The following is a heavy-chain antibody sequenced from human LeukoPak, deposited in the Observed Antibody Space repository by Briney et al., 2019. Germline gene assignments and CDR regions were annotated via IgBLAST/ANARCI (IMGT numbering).Heavy chain of an antibody. D-gene: IGHD4-17*01. J-gene: IGHJ5*02. V-gene: IGHV3-48*03. CDR1: GFTFRSYE. Sequence: GGSLRLSCAASGFTFRSYEMNWLRQAPGKGLEWVSYISSSGTTIDYADSVKGRFTISRDNSKNTLYLQMNSLRAEDTAVYYCARATVTRWFDPWGQGTLVTVSS. CDR2: ISSSGTTI. CDR3: ARATVTRWFDP.